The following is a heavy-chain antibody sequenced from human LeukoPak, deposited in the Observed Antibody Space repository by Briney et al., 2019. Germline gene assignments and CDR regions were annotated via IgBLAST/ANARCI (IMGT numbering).Heavy chain of an antibody. V-gene: IGHV3-23*01. CDR2: ISGSGGST. CDR1: RFTFSSYA. J-gene: IGHJ4*02. CDR3: AKDTPRDGGQYYFDY. Sequence: GGSLRLSCAASRFTFSSYAMSWVRQAPGKGLEWVSAISGSGGSTYYADSVKGRFTISRDNSKNTLYLQMNSLRAEDTAVYYCAKDTPRDGGQYYFDYWGQGTLVTVSS. D-gene: IGHD4-23*01.